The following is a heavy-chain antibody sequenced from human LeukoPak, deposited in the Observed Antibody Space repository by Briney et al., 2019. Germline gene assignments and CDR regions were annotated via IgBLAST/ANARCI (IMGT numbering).Heavy chain of an antibody. J-gene: IGHJ4*02. CDR2: INHSGST. V-gene: IGHV4-39*07. CDR3: ARGLMGYGEPNMVRGVLVKGSFDY. CDR1: RGSISSSSYY. D-gene: IGHD3-10*01. Sequence: PSETLSLTCTVSRGSISSSSYYWSWIRQPPGKGLEWIGEINHSGSTNYNPSLKSRVTISVDTSKNQFSLKLSSVTAADTAVYYCARGLMGYGEPNMVRGVLVKGSFDYWGQGTLVTVSS.